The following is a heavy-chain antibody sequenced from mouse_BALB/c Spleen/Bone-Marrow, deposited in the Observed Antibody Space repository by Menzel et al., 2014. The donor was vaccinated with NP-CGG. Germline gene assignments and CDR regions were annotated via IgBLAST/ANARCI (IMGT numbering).Heavy chain of an antibody. CDR1: GYTFTSYW. D-gene: IGHD1-1*01. J-gene: IGHJ4*01. CDR2: IYPGNSDT. CDR3: TRGITTVVATRAMDY. V-gene: IGHV1-5*01. Sequence: EVQLQQSGTVLARPGASVKMSCKASGYTFTSYWMHWVKQRPGQGLEWIGAIYPGNSDTSYNQKFKGKAKLTAVTSTSTAYKDLSSLTNVDSAVYYCTRGITTVVATRAMDYWGQGTSVTVSS.